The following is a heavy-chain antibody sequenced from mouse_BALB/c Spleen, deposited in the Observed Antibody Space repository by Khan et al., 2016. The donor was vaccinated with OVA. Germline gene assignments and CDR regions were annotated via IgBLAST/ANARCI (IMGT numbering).Heavy chain of an antibody. CDR1: GFNIKDTY. CDR2: IDPPNDDS. Sequence: EVQLQESGAELVKPGASVKLSCSASGFNIKDTYIHWMKQRPEQGLEWIGRIDPPNDDSKYGPKFQAKATLTADTSSNTAHLQLSSLTSEDTAVYSCATLYGNPCAFWGQGTLVSVSA. V-gene: IGHV14-3*02. D-gene: IGHD2-1*01. CDR3: ATLYGNPCAF. J-gene: IGHJ3*01.